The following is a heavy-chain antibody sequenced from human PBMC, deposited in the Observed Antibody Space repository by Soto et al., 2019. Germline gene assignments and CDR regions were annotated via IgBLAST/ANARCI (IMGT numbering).Heavy chain of an antibody. Sequence: PSETLSLTCTVSGGSISSYYWSWIRQPPGKGLEWIGYIYYSGSTNYNPSLKSRVTISVDTSKNQFSLKLSSVTAADTAVYYCARSSYDILTGYYNGFDYWGQGTLVTVSS. CDR1: GGSISSYY. J-gene: IGHJ4*02. CDR2: IYYSGST. D-gene: IGHD3-9*01. CDR3: ARSSYDILTGYYNGFDY. V-gene: IGHV4-59*01.